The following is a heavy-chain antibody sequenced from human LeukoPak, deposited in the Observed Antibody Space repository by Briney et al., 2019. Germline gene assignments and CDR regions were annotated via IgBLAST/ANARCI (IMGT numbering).Heavy chain of an antibody. CDR3: ARNVEMATIMMEYYFDY. Sequence: GRSLRLSCAASGFTFSVYAMHWVRQAPGKGLEWVAVISYDGSNKYYADSVKGRFTISRDNSKNTLYLQMNSLRTEDTAVYYCARNVEMATIMMEYYFDYWGQGTLVTVSS. V-gene: IGHV3-30-3*01. CDR1: GFTFSVYA. CDR2: ISYDGSNK. D-gene: IGHD5-12*01. J-gene: IGHJ4*02.